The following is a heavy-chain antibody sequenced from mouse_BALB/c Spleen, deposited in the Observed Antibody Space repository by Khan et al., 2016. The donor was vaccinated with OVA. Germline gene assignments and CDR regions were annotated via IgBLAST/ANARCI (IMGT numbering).Heavy chain of an antibody. CDR1: GYTFKSYY. V-gene: IGHV1S56*01. CDR3: KRSDSGTVLDY. CDR2: IYPGYVNT. Sequence: QVQLQQSGPELVKPGASVRISCKASGYTFKSYYIHWVKQRPGQGLEWIGRIYPGYVNTEYNEKFKGKATLTADKSSSTAYMQLSSLTSEDSAVYFCKRSDSGTVLDYWGQGTTLTVSS. D-gene: IGHD4-1*01. J-gene: IGHJ2*01.